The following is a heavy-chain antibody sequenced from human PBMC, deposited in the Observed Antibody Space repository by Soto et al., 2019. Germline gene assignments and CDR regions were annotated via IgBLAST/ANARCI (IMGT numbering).Heavy chain of an antibody. CDR2: IFSSGST. V-gene: IGHV4-4*07. J-gene: IGHJ5*02. CDR1: GGSITDYS. Sequence: SEILFLTCTVSGGSITDYSWVWIRQPAGKGLEWIGRIFSSGSTNYNPSLKGRITMSLDTSKNQFSLKLNSATATDTAVYFCARDQGVVVTADNWFDPWGQGILVTVSS. D-gene: IGHD2-21*02. CDR3: ARDQGVVVTADNWFDP.